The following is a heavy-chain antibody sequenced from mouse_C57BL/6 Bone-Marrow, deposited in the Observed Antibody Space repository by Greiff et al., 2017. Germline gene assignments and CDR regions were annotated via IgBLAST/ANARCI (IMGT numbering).Heavy chain of an antibody. Sequence: VQLQQPGAELVKPGASVKLSCKASGYTFTSYWMHWVKQRPGQGLEWIGMIHPNSGSTNYNEKFKSKATLTVDKSSSTAYMQLSSLTSEDSAVCYCALYGYDGPCWYFDVWGTGTTVTVSS. V-gene: IGHV1-64*01. CDR2: IHPNSGST. CDR1: GYTFTSYW. J-gene: IGHJ1*03. CDR3: ALYGYDGPCWYFDV. D-gene: IGHD2-2*01.